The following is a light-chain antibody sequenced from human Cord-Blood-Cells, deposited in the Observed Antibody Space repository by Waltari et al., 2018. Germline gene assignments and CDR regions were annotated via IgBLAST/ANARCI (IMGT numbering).Light chain of an antibody. Sequence: QSALTQPASVSGSPGQSTTISCTGTSSDVGGYNYVSCYQQHPGKAPKLLIYDVSHRPSGVSNRFSGSKSGNTASLTISGLQAEDEADYYCSSYTSSSTLVVFGGGTKLTVL. CDR2: DVS. CDR3: SSYTSSSTLVV. CDR1: SSDVGGYNY. V-gene: IGLV2-14*01. J-gene: IGLJ2*01.